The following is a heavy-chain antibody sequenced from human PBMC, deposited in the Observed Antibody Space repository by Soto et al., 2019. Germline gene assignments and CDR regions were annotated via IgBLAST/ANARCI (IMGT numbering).Heavy chain of an antibody. J-gene: IGHJ4*02. CDR1: GGSISNNY. CDR3: ARLGGYYQAFDN. V-gene: IGHV4-59*08. CDR2: IYYTGTS. Sequence: QVQLQESGPGLVKPSETLSLTCTVSGGSISNNYWCWIRQPPGKGLEWVGYIYYTGTSKYNPSLKRRVTISVDSSKNQFSLKLDSVTAADTAVYYCARLGGYYQAFDNWGQGTLVTVSS. D-gene: IGHD3-3*01.